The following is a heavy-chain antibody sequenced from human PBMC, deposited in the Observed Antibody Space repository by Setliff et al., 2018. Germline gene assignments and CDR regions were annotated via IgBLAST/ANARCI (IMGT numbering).Heavy chain of an antibody. CDR3: AALDWGENFYNVDV. CDR1: GFSLNSFR. CDR2: ISSTGDDI. J-gene: IGHJ6*03. Sequence: GGSLRLSCAASGFSLNSFRMTWIRQPPGKGLEWVSSISSTGDDIYYADPVKGRFTISRDNAENSLYLQMVSLRGEDTGVYFCAALDWGENFYNVDVWGKGTTVTVSS. V-gene: IGHV3-21*01. D-gene: IGHD7-27*01.